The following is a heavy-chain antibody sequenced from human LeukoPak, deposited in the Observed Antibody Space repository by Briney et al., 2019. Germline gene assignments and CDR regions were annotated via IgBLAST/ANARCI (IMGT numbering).Heavy chain of an antibody. CDR2: IYSGGST. CDR3: ARDPPNWNESN. Sequence: PGRSLRLSCAASGFTFSSYAMHWVRQAPGKGLEWVSVIYSGGSTYYADSVKGRFTISRDNSKNTLYLQMNSLRAEDTAVYYCARDPPNWNESNWGQGTLVTVSS. V-gene: IGHV3-53*01. J-gene: IGHJ4*02. CDR1: GFTFSSYA. D-gene: IGHD1-1*01.